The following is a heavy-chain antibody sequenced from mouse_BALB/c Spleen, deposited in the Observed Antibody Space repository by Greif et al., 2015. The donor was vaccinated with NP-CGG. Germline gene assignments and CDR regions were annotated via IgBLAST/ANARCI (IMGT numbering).Heavy chain of an antibody. CDR2: INPSNGGT. CDR3: TRSGYYAMDY. CDR1: GYTFTSYY. J-gene: IGHJ4*01. Sequence: LVESGAELVKPGASVKLSCKASGYTFTSYYMYWVKQRPGQGLEWIGVINPSNGGTNFNEKFKSKATLTVDKSSSTAYMQLSSLTSEDSAVYYCTRSGYYAMDYWGQGTSVTVSS. V-gene: IGHV1S81*02. D-gene: IGHD3-1*01.